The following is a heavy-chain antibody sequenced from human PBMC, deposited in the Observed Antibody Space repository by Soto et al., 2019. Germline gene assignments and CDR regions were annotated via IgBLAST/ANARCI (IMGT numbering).Heavy chain of an antibody. CDR3: ARDRLMTTVTNVGDWFDP. CDR1: GFTFSSYG. CDR2: IWYDGSNK. V-gene: IGHV3-33*01. D-gene: IGHD4-17*01. J-gene: IGHJ5*02. Sequence: GGSLRLSCAASGFTFSSYGMHWVRQAPGKGLEWVAVIWYDGSNKYYADSVKGRFTISRDNSKNTLYLQMNSLRAEDTAVYYCARDRLMTTVTNVGDWFDPWGQGTLVTVSS.